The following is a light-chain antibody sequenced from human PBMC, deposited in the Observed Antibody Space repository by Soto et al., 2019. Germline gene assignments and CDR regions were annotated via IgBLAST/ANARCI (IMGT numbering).Light chain of an antibody. V-gene: IGKV1-5*01. CDR1: QSISSW. CDR3: QQYDSYST. Sequence: DIQMTQSPSTLSASVGDRVTITCRASQSISSWLAWYQQKPGKAPKILIYDASTLESGVPSRFSGSGSGTDFTLTISSLQPDDFATYYCQQYDSYSTFGQGTNVEIK. CDR2: DAS. J-gene: IGKJ1*01.